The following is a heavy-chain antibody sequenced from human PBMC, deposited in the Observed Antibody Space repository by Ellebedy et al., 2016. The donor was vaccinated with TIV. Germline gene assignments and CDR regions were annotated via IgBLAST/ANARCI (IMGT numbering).Heavy chain of an antibody. J-gene: IGHJ5*02. V-gene: IGHV3-7*01. D-gene: IGHD4-17*01. Sequence: GGSLRLSCVASGFSFRSYWMSWVRQAPGKGLEWVANIYQDGSDKYYVDSVKGRFTISRDNAKNSLYLQLNSLRVEDTAVYYCARRGSYGDYAVQVNSWFDRWGRGTLVTVSS. CDR1: GFSFRSYW. CDR2: IYQDGSDK. CDR3: ARRGSYGDYAVQVNSWFDR.